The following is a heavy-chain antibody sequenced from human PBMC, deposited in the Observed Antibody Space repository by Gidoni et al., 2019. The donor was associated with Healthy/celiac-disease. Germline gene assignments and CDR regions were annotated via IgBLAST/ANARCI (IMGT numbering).Heavy chain of an antibody. CDR2: ISWDGGST. V-gene: IGHV3-43D*04. D-gene: IGHD3-22*01. CDR1: GFTFDDYA. CDR3: AKDPASHSSGYVDY. J-gene: IGHJ4*02. Sequence: EVQLVESGGVVVQPGGSLRLSCAASGFTFDDYAMHWVRQAPGKGLEWVPLISWDGGSTYYADSVKGRFTISRDNSKNSLYLQMNSLRAEDTALYYCAKDPASHSSGYVDYWGQGTLVTVSS.